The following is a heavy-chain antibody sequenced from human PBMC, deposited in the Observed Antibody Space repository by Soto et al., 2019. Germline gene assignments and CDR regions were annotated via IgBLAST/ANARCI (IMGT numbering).Heavy chain of an antibody. CDR1: GFTFSSYW. D-gene: IGHD6-6*01. CDR2: ISGDGSST. V-gene: IGHV3-74*01. J-gene: IGHJ6*02. CDR3: AAHKGVWVFDYYGMDV. Sequence: GGSLRLSCAASGFTFSSYWIHWVRQAPGKGLVWVSRISGDGSSTNYADSVKGRFTISRDNSKNTLYLQMNSLRAEDTAVYYCAAHKGVWVFDYYGMDVWGQGTTVTVSS.